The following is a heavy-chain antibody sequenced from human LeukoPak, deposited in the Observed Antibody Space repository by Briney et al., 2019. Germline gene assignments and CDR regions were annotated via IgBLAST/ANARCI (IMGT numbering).Heavy chain of an antibody. CDR2: LYSDGNT. J-gene: IGHJ4*02. Sequence: GGSLRLSCAASGFTVITNDMTWVRQAPGKGLEWVSVLYSDGNTKYADSVQGRFTISRDNSKNTLYLEMNSLSPDDTAVYYCARGVEPLAANTLAYWGQGTLITVSS. CDR1: GFTVITND. D-gene: IGHD1-14*01. V-gene: IGHV3-53*01. CDR3: ARGVEPLAANTLAY.